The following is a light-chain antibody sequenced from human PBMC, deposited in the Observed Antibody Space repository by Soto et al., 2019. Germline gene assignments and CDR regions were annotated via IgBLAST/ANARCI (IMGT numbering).Light chain of an antibody. CDR2: DAY. Sequence: TQSPYTLSASVGDRVTITCRASQSISSWLSWYQQKPGKAPKLLNYDAYSLASWVPRRFSSSGSTTEFTITISIVQSEDFATYYCQHYKSFWTFGQGTKVDIK. CDR3: QHYKSFWT. V-gene: IGKV1-5*01. J-gene: IGKJ1*01. CDR1: QSISSW.